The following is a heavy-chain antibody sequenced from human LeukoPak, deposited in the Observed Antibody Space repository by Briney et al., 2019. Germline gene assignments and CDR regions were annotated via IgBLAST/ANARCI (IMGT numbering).Heavy chain of an antibody. V-gene: IGHV1-2*02. CDR3: ARVNSFSSSPGIDY. J-gene: IGHJ4*02. D-gene: IGHD6-6*01. Sequence: ASVKVSCEASGYTFTSYAMNWVRQAPGQGLEWMGWINPNSGGTNYAQKFQGRVTMTRDTSISTAYMELSRLRSDDTAVYYCARVNSFSSSPGIDYWGQGTLVTVSS. CDR1: GYTFTSYA. CDR2: INPNSGGT.